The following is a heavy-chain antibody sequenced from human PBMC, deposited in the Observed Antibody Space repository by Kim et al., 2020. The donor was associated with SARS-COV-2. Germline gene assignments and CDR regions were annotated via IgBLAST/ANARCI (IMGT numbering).Heavy chain of an antibody. D-gene: IGHD3-22*01. Sequence: GESLKISCKGSGYSFTSYWISWVRQMPGKGLEWMGRIDPSDSYTNYSPSFQGHVTISADKSISTAYLQWSSLKASDTAMYYCATLPLYYYDSSGYNYYFDYWGQGTLVTVSS. CDR1: GYSFTSYW. CDR2: IDPSDSYT. CDR3: ATLPLYYYDSSGYNYYFDY. J-gene: IGHJ4*02. V-gene: IGHV5-10-1*01.